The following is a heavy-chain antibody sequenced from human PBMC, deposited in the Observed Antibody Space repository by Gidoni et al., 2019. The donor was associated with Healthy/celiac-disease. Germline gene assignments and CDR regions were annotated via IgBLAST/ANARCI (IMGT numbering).Heavy chain of an antibody. V-gene: IGHV3-48*01. Sequence: EVQLVESGGGLVQPGGSLRLSCAASGFTFSSYSMNWVRQAPGKGLEWFSYISSSSSTIYYADSVKGRFTISRDNAKNSLYLQMNSLRAEDTAVYYCARGDSYGWGLTLSNYYYYGMDVWGQGTTVTVSS. CDR1: GFTFSSYS. CDR3: ARGDSYGWGLTLSNYYYYGMDV. CDR2: ISSSSSTI. D-gene: IGHD5-18*01. J-gene: IGHJ6*02.